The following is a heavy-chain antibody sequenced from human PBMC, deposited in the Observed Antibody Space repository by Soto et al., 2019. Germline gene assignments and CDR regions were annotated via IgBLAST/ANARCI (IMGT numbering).Heavy chain of an antibody. CDR3: AHYIGYGSSTSCDNWFDP. D-gene: IGHD2-2*01. J-gene: IGHJ5*02. CDR1: GFSLSTSGVG. V-gene: IGHV2-5*02. Sequence: SRPTLVNPTQTLTLTCTFSGFSLSTSGVGVGWIRQPPGKALEWLALIYWDDDKLYSPSLKSRLTITKDTSKNQVVLTMTNMEPVDTATYYCAHYIGYGSSTSCDNWFDPWGHVTLATVSS. CDR2: IYWDDDK.